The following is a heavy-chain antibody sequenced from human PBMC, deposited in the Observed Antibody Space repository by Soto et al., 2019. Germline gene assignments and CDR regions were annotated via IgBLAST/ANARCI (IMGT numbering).Heavy chain of an antibody. CDR1: GFTFSSYA. V-gene: IGHV3-23*01. CDR3: AKPKPLAVAGTGYWYFDL. CDR2: ISGSGGST. J-gene: IGHJ2*01. Sequence: GGSLRLSCAASGFTFSSYAMSWVRQAPGKGLEWVSAISGSGGSTYYADSVKGRFTISRDNSKNTLYLQMNSLRAEDTAVYYCAKPKPLAVAGTGYWYFDLWGRGTLVTVSS. D-gene: IGHD6-19*01.